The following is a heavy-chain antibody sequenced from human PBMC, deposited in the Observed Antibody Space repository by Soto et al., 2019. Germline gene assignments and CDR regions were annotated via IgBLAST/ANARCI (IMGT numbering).Heavy chain of an antibody. CDR2: ISAYNGNT. V-gene: IGHV1-18*01. J-gene: IGHJ6*02. CDR3: ARDKVGAARHLYYYYYYGMDV. D-gene: IGHD6-6*01. CDR1: GYTFTSYG. Sequence: QVQLVQSGAEVKKPGASVKVSCKASGYTFTSYGISWVRQAPGQGLEWMGWISAYNGNTNYAQKLQGRVTMTTDTSKSRAYMELRGLRSDDTAVYYCARDKVGAARHLYYYYYYGMDVWGQGTTVTVSS.